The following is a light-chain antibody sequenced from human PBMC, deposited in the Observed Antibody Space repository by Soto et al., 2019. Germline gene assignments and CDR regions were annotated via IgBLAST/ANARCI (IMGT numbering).Light chain of an antibody. Sequence: DIVLTQSPDTLSLFPGERATLSCRASQNINRNYLAWYQQKPGQAPRLLIYGASSRATGIPDRFTGSGSGTHFTLTITRLEPEDFAVYLCQQYCNVPRTFGLGTKV. CDR2: GAS. V-gene: IGKV3-20*01. J-gene: IGKJ1*01. CDR3: QQYCNVPRT. CDR1: QNINRNY.